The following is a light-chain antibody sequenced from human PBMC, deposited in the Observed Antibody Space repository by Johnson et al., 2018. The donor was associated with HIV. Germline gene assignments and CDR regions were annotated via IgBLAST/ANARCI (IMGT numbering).Light chain of an antibody. CDR2: DHS. J-gene: IGLJ1*01. CDR1: SSNIGNHY. Sequence: QSVLTQPPSVSAAPGQKVTISCSGTSSNIGNHYVSWYQQLPGTAPKLLIYDHSKRPPGIPDRFSGSKSGTSATLVITGLQTGDEADYHCATLYSSLSVYVFGTGTKVTVL. CDR3: ATLYSSLSVYV. V-gene: IGLV1-51*01.